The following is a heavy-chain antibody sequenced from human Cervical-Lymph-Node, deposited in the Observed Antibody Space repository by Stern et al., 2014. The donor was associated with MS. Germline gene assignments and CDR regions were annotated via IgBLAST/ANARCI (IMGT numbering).Heavy chain of an antibody. V-gene: IGHV5-51*03. D-gene: IGHD2-15*01. CDR1: GYTFSNYW. CDR2: VYPGDSDT. CDR3: ARRSGHRGAFDI. J-gene: IGHJ3*02. Sequence: VQLVQSGAAVQKPGESLKISCKGSGYTFSNYWIGWVRQMPGKGLEWMGVVYPGDSDTRYSPSFQGQVTISADKSIDTAYLQWTGLKASDTAMYYCARRSGHRGAFDIWGQGTMVTVSS.